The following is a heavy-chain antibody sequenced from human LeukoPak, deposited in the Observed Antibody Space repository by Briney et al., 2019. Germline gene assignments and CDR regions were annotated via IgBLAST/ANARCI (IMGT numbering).Heavy chain of an antibody. Sequence: PGGPLRLSCAVSGFTFRSYWMHWVRQAPGKGLVWVSRINNDGSNTTYADSVKGRFPISRDNAKNTLYLQMNSLRAEDTAVYYCARGLQGIDYWGQGTLVTVSS. J-gene: IGHJ4*02. CDR2: INNDGSNT. CDR1: GFTFRSYW. CDR3: ARGLQGIDY. D-gene: IGHD4-11*01. V-gene: IGHV3-74*03.